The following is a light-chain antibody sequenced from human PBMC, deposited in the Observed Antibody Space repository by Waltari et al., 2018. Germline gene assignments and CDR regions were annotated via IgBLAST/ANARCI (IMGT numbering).Light chain of an antibody. CDR2: GAS. V-gene: IGKV3-20*01. J-gene: IGKJ2*01. CDR1: QSVSNNY. Sequence: ELVLMPSPGTLSFSPGERATLSCRASQSVSNNYLAWYQQKPGQAPRLLIYGASSRATGIPDRFSGSGSGTDFTLTISRLEPEDFAVYYCQQYGGSPPYTFGQGTKLEIK. CDR3: QQYGGSPPYT.